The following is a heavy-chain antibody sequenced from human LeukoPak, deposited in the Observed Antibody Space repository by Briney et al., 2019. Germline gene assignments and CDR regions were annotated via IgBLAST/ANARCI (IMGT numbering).Heavy chain of an antibody. V-gene: IGHV1-18*01. CDR1: GYTFTSYG. J-gene: IGHJ4*01. CDR2: ISAYNGNT. D-gene: IGHD6-13*01. Sequence: ASVKVSCKASGYTFTSYGISWVRQAPGQGLEWMGWISAYNGNTNYAQKLQGRVTMTTDTSTSTAYMELRSLRSDDTAVYYCARVVEGSGSWPDIDYWGQEPWSPSPQ. CDR3: ARVVEGSGSWPDIDY.